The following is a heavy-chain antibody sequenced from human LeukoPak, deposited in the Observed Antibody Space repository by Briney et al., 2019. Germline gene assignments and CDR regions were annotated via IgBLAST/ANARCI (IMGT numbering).Heavy chain of an antibody. D-gene: IGHD2/OR15-2a*01. Sequence: PGGSLRLSCAASGLSFSTYSMNWVRQAPGKGLEWVAFIRYDGSNKYYADSVKGRFTISRDNSKNTLYLQMNSLRAEDTALYFCSRGAFYDYWGQGTLVTVSS. CDR1: GLSFSTYS. CDR3: SRGAFYDY. CDR2: IRYDGSNK. V-gene: IGHV3-30*02. J-gene: IGHJ4*02.